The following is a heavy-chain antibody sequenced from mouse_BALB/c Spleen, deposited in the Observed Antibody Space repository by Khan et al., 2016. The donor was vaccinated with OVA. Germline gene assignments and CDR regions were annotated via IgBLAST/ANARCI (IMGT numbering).Heavy chain of an antibody. Sequence: QVQLQQSGAELARPGASVKMSCKASGYIFTSYMMHWVKQRPGQGLEWIGDINPSSDYNNYNQKFKDKATLTADKSSSTAYMQLSSLTSEDSAVXYCARGGYGSFSYWGQGTLVTISA. D-gene: IGHD1-1*01. J-gene: IGHJ3*01. CDR3: ARGGYGSFSY. CDR1: GYIFTSYM. V-gene: IGHV1-4*01. CDR2: INPSSDYN.